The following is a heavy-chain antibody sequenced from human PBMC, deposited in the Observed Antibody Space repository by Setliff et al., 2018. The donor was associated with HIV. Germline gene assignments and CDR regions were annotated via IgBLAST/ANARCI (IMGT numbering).Heavy chain of an antibody. CDR1: GGSISSGSYY. J-gene: IGHJ4*02. CDR3: AKLLPAADMAREIDS. V-gene: IGHV4-61*09. CDR2: IYTSGST. D-gene: IGHD2-2*01. Sequence: PSETLSLTCTVSGGSISSGSYYWSWIRQPAGKGLEWIGHIYTSGSTNYNPSLKSRVTISVDTSKNQFSLKLSSVTAADTAVYYCAKLLPAADMAREIDSWGQGTLVTVSS.